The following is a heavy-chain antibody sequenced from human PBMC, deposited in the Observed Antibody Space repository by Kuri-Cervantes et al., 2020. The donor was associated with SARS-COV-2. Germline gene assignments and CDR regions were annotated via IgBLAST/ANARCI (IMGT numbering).Heavy chain of an antibody. D-gene: IGHD3-16*01. J-gene: IGHJ6*03. CDR3: ASVRLEGYYMDV. CDR2: IYTSGST. CDR1: GGSISSGSYY. V-gene: IGHV4-61*02. Sequence: LRLSCTVSGGSISSGSYYWSWIRQPAGKGLEWIGRIYTSGSTNYNPSLKSRVTISVDTSKNQFSLKLSSVTAADTAVYYCASVRLEGYYMDVWGKGTTVTVSS.